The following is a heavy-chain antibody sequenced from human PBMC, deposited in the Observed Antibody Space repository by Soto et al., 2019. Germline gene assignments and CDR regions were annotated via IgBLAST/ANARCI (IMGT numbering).Heavy chain of an antibody. V-gene: IGHV3-23*01. CDR2: ISGSGGST. CDR1: GFTFSSYA. J-gene: IGHJ1*01. CDR3: AKALSGWTNGCQH. D-gene: IGHD6-19*01. Sequence: GRSLRLSCAASGFTFSSYAMSWVRQATGKGLERVPAISGSGGSTYYADSVKGRFTISRDNSKKTQYLQMNNLRAEDTAVYYCAKALSGWTNGCQHWGQVTLVTVSS.